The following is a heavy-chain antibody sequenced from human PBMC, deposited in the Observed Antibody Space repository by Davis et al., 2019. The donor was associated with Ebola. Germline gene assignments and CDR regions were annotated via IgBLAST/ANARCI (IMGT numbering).Heavy chain of an antibody. CDR2: INHRGST. CDR1: GGSFSGSY. Sequence: MPSEILSPTCAVYGGSFSGSYWSWIRQPPGKGLEWIGEINHRGSTNYNPSLKSRVTISVDTSKIQFSLKLSSVTAADTAVYYCARVLSGYHYFYMDVWGKGTTVTVSS. D-gene: IGHD6-25*01. J-gene: IGHJ6*03. CDR3: ARVLSGYHYFYMDV. V-gene: IGHV4-34*01.